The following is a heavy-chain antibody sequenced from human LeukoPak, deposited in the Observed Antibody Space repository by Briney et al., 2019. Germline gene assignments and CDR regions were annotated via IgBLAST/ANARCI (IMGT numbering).Heavy chain of an antibody. D-gene: IGHD4-17*01. CDR2: ITYDGRSL. J-gene: IGHJ4*02. CDR1: GFTISDYN. CDR3: ERGYADYEDF. V-gene: IGHV3-30*01. Sequence: GGSLRLSCVVAGFTISDYNMHWVRQAPGKGLEWLAVITYDGRSLHYADSVKGRFTISRDTSKNTLYLQMNSLRVEDTAVFYCERGYADYEDFWGQGTLVIVSS.